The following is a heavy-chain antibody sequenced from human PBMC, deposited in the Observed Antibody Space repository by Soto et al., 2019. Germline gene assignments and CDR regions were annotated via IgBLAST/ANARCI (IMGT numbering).Heavy chain of an antibody. V-gene: IGHV4-61*01. D-gene: IGHD4-17*01. CDR1: GGSVSSGSYY. J-gene: IGHJ4*02. Sequence: SETLSLTCTVSGGSVSSGSYYWSWIRQPPGKGLEWIGYIYYSGSTNYNPSLKSRVTISVDTSKNQFSLKLSSVTAADTAVYYCARDHARYGGNSFDYWGQGTLVTVSS. CDR2: IYYSGST. CDR3: ARDHARYGGNSFDY.